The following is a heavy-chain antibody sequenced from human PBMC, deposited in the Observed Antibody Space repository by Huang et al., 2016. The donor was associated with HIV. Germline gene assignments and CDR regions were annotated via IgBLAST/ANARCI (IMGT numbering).Heavy chain of an antibody. D-gene: IGHD4-17*01. CDR1: GFTFSNAW. J-gene: IGHJ3*02. Sequence: EVQLVESGGGLVKPGGSLRLSCAASGFTFSNAWMSWVRQAPGKGVEWVGRSKSKTDGGTTDYAAPEKGRFTIARDDSKNTLYLQMNTLKTEDTAVYYCTTDRDYGDYVADAFDIWGQGTMVTVSS. CDR3: TTDRDYGDYVADAFDI. V-gene: IGHV3-15*01. CDR2: SKSKTDGGTT.